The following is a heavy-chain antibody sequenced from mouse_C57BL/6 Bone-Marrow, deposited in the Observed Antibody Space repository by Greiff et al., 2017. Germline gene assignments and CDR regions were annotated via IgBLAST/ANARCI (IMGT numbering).Heavy chain of an antibody. V-gene: IGHV14-4*01. D-gene: IGHD1-2*01. CDR1: GFNIKDDY. CDR3: ARSHYYGSPAWFAY. CDR2: IDPENGDT. Sequence: EVQLQESGAELVRPGASVTLSCTASGFNIKDDYMHWVKQRPDQGLEWIGWIDPENGDTEYAPKFQGKATITADKSSNTAYLQLSILTSEDTAVYYFARSHYYGSPAWFAYGGQGTLVTVTA. J-gene: IGHJ3*01.